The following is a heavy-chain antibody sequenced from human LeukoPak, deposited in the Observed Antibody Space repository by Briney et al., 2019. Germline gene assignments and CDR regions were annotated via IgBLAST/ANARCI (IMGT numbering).Heavy chain of an antibody. CDR1: GFTFDDYA. Sequence: GGSLRLSCAASGFTFDDYAMHWVRQAPGKGLEWVSGISWNSGSIGYADSVKGRFTISRGNAKNSLYLQMNSLRAEDTALYYCAKSGALGAVANWFDPWGQGTLVTVSS. D-gene: IGHD3-16*01. V-gene: IGHV3-9*01. CDR2: ISWNSGSI. J-gene: IGHJ5*02. CDR3: AKSGALGAVANWFDP.